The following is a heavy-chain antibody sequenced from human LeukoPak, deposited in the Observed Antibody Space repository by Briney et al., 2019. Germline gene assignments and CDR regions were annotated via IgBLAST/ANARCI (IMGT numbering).Heavy chain of an antibody. Sequence: ASVKVSCKASGYTFTSYAMNWVRQAPGQGLEWMGWINPNSGDTHYAQNFQGGVAMTRDTSISTVYMELSGLRSDDTAVYYCAREGYCSSASCHHDYWGQGTLVTVSS. D-gene: IGHD2-2*01. CDR2: INPNSGDT. CDR3: AREGYCSSASCHHDY. V-gene: IGHV1-2*02. J-gene: IGHJ4*02. CDR1: GYTFTSYA.